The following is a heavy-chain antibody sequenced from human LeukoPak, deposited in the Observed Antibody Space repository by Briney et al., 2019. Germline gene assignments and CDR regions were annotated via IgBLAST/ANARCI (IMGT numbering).Heavy chain of an antibody. CDR3: ARLDIVALAGAFDI. V-gene: IGHV4-39*07. J-gene: IGHJ3*02. CDR1: GGSISSSSYY. Sequence: SETLSLTCTVSGGSISSSSYYWGWIRQPPGKGLEWIGSIYYSGSTYYNPSLKSRVTISVDTSKNQFSLKLSSVTAADTAVYYCARLDIVALAGAFDIWGQGTMVTVSS. CDR2: IYYSGST. D-gene: IGHD5-12*01.